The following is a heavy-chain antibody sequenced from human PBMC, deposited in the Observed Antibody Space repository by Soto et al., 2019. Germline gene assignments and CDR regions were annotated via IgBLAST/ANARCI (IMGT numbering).Heavy chain of an antibody. CDR3: ARSISWGVGLSDS. V-gene: IGHV4-34*01. CDR1: GGSLSDYN. D-gene: IGHD3-10*01. CDR2: INGSGGT. J-gene: IGHJ4*02. Sequence: QVQLQQWGAGLLKPSETLSLTCAVFGGSLSDYNWRWIRQPPRKGLERIGKINGSGGTNYNPSLKSRVTIPLDTSKNQFPLKLISVTAAATSVYYWARSISWGVGLSDSWGPGTLVTVAS.